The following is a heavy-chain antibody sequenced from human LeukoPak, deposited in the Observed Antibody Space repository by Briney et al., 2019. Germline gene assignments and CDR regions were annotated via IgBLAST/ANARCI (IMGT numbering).Heavy chain of an antibody. D-gene: IGHD6-13*01. CDR2: IYYSGST. CDR3: ASSGAAAPAS. J-gene: IGHJ4*02. CDR1: GGSISSSSYY. V-gene: IGHV4-39*01. Sequence: PSETLSLTCTVCGGSISSSSYYWGWIRQPPGKGLEWIGSIYYSGSTYYNPSLKSRVTISVDTSKNQFSLKLSSVTAADTAVYYCASSGAAAPASWGQGTLVTVSS.